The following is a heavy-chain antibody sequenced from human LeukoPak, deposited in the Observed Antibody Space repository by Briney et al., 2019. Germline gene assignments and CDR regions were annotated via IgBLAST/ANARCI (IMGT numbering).Heavy chain of an antibody. V-gene: IGHV1-46*01. J-gene: IGHJ3*02. CDR1: GYTFTSYY. D-gene: IGHD6-25*01. Sequence: ASVKVSCKASGYTFTSYYMYWVRQAPGQGLEWMGTINPSGGSTSYAQKFQGRVPMTRDTSTSTVYMELSSLRSEDTAVYYCARDGPIAAYRTLASDIWGQGTMVTVSS. CDR2: INPSGGST. CDR3: ARDGPIAAYRTLASDI.